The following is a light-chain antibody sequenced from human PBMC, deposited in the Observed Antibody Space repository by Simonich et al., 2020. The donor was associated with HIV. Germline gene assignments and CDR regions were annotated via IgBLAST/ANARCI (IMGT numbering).Light chain of an antibody. CDR1: RSDVGGYNY. CDR2: DVS. J-gene: IGLJ3*02. Sequence: QSALTQPRSVSGSPGQSVTISCTGPRSDVGGYNYVSWYQHHPSKAPKLMIYDVSKRPSGVPDRFSGSKSDNTASLTISGLQAEDEADYYCCSYAGIYTFWVFGGGTKLTVL. CDR3: CSYAGIYTFWV. V-gene: IGLV2-11*01.